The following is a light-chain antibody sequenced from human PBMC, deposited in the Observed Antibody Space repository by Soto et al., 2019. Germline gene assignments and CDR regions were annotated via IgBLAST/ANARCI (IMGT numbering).Light chain of an antibody. Sequence: EIVMTHSPATLSVSPGERATLSCRASQSGGSYLACYQQKPVQAPRVLIYGASSRATGIPDRFSGSGSGTDFTLTISRLEPEDFAVYYCQQYGTSLLTFGGGTKV. J-gene: IGKJ4*01. CDR2: GAS. CDR3: QQYGTSLLT. V-gene: IGKV3-20*01. CDR1: QSGGSY.